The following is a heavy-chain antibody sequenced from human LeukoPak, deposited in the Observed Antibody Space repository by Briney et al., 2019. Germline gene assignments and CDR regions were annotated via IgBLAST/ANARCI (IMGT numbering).Heavy chain of an antibody. CDR3: ARFSLVVGAMGYYFDY. CDR1: GFTFSNYS. Sequence: PGGSLRLSCAASGFTFSNYSMNWVRQAPGKGLEWVSSISSSSSYIFYADSVKGRFTISRENAKNSLYLKINSLRAEDTAVYYCARFSLVVGAMGYYFDYWGQGTLVTVSS. D-gene: IGHD1-26*01. J-gene: IGHJ4*02. V-gene: IGHV3-21*06. CDR2: ISSSSSYI.